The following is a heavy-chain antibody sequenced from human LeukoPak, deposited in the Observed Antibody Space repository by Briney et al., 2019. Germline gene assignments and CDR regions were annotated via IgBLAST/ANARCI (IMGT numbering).Heavy chain of an antibody. V-gene: IGHV4-39*02. Sequence: SETLSLTCTVSGGSISSSDYDWVGIPQSPGKGLEWLATISYDGTTYYNPPLTSRLAISLDSSKKHFSLKLSSVTAADTALYYCARFLARVGFDPWGQGTLVTVSS. CDR1: GGSISSSDYD. CDR2: ISYDGTT. J-gene: IGHJ5*02. CDR3: ARFLARVGFDP. D-gene: IGHD2-2*01.